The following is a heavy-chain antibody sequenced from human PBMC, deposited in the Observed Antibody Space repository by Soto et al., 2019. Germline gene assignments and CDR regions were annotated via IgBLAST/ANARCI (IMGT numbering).Heavy chain of an antibody. J-gene: IGHJ5*02. V-gene: IGHV1-18*01. CDR3: ARDIPGRGGYDLHHKNWFDP. D-gene: IGHD5-12*01. CDR2: ISAYNGNT. Sequence: ASVKVSCKASGYTFTSYGISWVRQAPGQGLEWMGWISAYNGNTNYAQKLQGRVTMTTDTSTSTAYMELRSLRSDDTAVYYCARDIPGRGGYDLHHKNWFDPWGQGTLVTVSS. CDR1: GYTFTSYG.